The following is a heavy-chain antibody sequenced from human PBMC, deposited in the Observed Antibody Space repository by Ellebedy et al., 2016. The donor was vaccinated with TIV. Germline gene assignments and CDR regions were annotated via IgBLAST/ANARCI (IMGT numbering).Heavy chain of an antibody. CDR1: AYKFITYG. V-gene: IGHV1-18*04. D-gene: IGHD5-24*01. CDR3: ARTRNSSRWPDF. Sequence: AASVQVSCKASAYKFITYGYTWVRHAPGQELEWVGYISSHNGNSTYEQNFEGRGTMTTDRPTATVFMELGSLRSDDTAMYYCARTRNSSRWPDFWGQGTLVTVSS. CDR2: ISSHNGNS. J-gene: IGHJ4*02.